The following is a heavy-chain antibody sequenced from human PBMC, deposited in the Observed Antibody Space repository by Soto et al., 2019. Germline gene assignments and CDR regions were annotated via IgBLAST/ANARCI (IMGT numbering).Heavy chain of an antibody. CDR1: GFTFSSYA. CDR3: ARGPKYYYDSSPFDY. J-gene: IGHJ4*02. Sequence: GGSLRLSCAASGFTFSSYAMHWVRQAPGKGLEWVAVISCDGSNKYYADSVKGRFTISRDNSKNTLYLQMNSLRAEDTAVYYCARGPKYYYDSSPFDYWGQGTLVTVSS. CDR2: ISCDGSNK. D-gene: IGHD3-22*01. V-gene: IGHV3-30-3*01.